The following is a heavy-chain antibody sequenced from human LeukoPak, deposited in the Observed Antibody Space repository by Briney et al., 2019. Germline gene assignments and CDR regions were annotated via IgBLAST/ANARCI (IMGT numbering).Heavy chain of an antibody. CDR3: AREVPSRWRASYFAY. J-gene: IGHJ4*02. Sequence: GGSLRLSCAASGFTFSGHWLSWFRQAPGKGLEWVANINQDGSDKYFVDSVRGRFTISRDNAKNSLYLQMNSLRAEDTAVYYCAREVPSRWRASYFAYWGQGTLVTVSS. CDR1: GFTFSGHW. D-gene: IGHD1-26*01. V-gene: IGHV3-7*01. CDR2: INQDGSDK.